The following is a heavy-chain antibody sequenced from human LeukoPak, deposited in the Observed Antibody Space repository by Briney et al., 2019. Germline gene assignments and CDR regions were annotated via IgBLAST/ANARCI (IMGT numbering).Heavy chain of an antibody. CDR2: INPSGGSA. V-gene: IGHV1-46*01. CDR3: AREVATRGNDY. J-gene: IGHJ4*02. Sequence: ASVKVSCKASGCTFTSYYIHWVRQAPGQGLEWMGIINPSGGSASYAQKFQGRVTITRDMSTSKVYMELSSLRSEETAVYYCAREVATRGNDYWGKGTLVTVSS. CDR1: GCTFTSYY. D-gene: IGHD5-12*01.